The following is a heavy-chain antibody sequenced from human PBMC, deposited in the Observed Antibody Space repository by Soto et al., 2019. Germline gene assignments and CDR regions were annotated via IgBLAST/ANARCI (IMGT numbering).Heavy chain of an antibody. CDR1: GYTFTSYA. CDR3: ATSYVDTDMLNDYYYYGLDV. CDR2: INAGNGNT. V-gene: IGHV1-3*01. Sequence: ASVKVSCKASGYTFTSYAMHWVRQAPGQRLEWMGWINAGNGNTKYSQKFQGRVTITRDTSASTAYMELSSLRSEDTAVYYCATSYVDTDMLNDYYYYGLDVWGQGTTVTVSS. J-gene: IGHJ6*02. D-gene: IGHD5-18*01.